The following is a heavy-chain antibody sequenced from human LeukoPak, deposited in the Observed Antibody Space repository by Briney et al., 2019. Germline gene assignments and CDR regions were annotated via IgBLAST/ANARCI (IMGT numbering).Heavy chain of an antibody. J-gene: IGHJ4*02. Sequence: SVKVSCKASGGPLSSYPFNWVRQAPGQGLEWMGRIIPVVDLINYAQRFQGRVTMTADKSTNTAYMEQSSLKSDDTAVYYCASLTPTKGYWGQGTLVTVSS. CDR1: GGPLSSYP. CDR3: ASLTPTKGY. D-gene: IGHD4-23*01. CDR2: IIPVVDLI. V-gene: IGHV1-69*10.